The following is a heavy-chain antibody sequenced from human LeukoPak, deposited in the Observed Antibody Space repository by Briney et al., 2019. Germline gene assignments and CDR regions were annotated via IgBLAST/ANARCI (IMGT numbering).Heavy chain of an antibody. CDR1: GFTFSSYN. J-gene: IGHJ6*04. CDR2: ITSSSRYI. CDR3: AELGITMIGGV. Sequence: KTGGSLRLSCAVSGFTFSSYNMNWVRQAPGKGLEWVSSITSSSRYIYYADSVKGRFTISRDNAKSSLYLQMNSLRAEDTAVYYCAELGITMIGGVWGKGTTVTISS. V-gene: IGHV3-21*01. D-gene: IGHD3-10*02.